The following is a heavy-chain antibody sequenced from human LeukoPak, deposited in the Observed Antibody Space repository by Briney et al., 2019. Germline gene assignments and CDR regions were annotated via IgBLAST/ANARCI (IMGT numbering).Heavy chain of an antibody. D-gene: IGHD2-21*02. V-gene: IGHV3-49*04. CDR2: IRGKAYGGTT. CDR3: SNSYCGGDCYSGGYFDY. J-gene: IGHJ4*02. Sequence: GGSLRLSCAASGFTFSNAWMSWVRQAPGKGLEWVGFIRGKAYGGTTEYAASVKGRFTISRDDSKSIAYLQMNSLKTEDTAVYYCSNSYCGGDCYSGGYFDYWGQGTLVTVSS. CDR1: GFTFSNAW.